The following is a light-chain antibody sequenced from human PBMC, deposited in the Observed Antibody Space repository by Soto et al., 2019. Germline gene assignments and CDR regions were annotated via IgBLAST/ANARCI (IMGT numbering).Light chain of an antibody. CDR1: QSVTSSY. CDR2: GAS. V-gene: IGKV3-20*01. J-gene: IGKJ4*01. CDR3: QQYSTSRWT. Sequence: EIVLTQSPGTLSLSPGERATLSCRASQSVTSSYLAWYQQKPGQAPRLLISGASSRATGIPPRFSGSGSGRDFTLTISRLEPEDVAVYYCQQYSTSRWTFGGGTKVEIK.